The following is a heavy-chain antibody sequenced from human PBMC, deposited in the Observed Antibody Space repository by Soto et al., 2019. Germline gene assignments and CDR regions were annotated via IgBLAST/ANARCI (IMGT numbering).Heavy chain of an antibody. J-gene: IGHJ4*02. CDR2: IYYSGST. CDR1: GDSISSYY. CDR3: ASSRDMNYFDY. Sequence: XDTLSLTCTVSGDSISSYYWSWIRQPPGKGLEWIGYIYYSGSTNYNPSLKSRVTISVDTSKNQFSLKLSSVTAADTAVYYCASSRDMNYFDYWGQGTLVTVSS. V-gene: IGHV4-59*01.